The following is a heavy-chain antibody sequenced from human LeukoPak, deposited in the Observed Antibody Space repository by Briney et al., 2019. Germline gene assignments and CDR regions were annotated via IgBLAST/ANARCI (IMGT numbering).Heavy chain of an antibody. Sequence: GGSLRLSCAASGFTFSSYSINWVRQAPGKWLEWVSSISSSSSYISYADSVKGRFTISRDNAKNSLYLQMNSLRAEDTAVYYCVSDQAEEGIRDGFDYWGQGTLVTVSS. CDR2: ISSSSSYI. J-gene: IGHJ4*02. CDR1: GFTFSSYS. V-gene: IGHV3-21*01. D-gene: IGHD5-24*01. CDR3: VSDQAEEGIRDGFDY.